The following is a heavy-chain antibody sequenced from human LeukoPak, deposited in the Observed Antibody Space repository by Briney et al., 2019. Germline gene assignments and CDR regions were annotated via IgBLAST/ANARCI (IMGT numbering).Heavy chain of an antibody. CDR1: GFTFSSYA. CDR3: AKLQSPTPYGDPSRFEDY. V-gene: IGHV3-30-3*02. D-gene: IGHD4-17*01. CDR2: ISYDGSNK. J-gene: IGHJ4*02. Sequence: GRSLRLSCAASGFTFSSYAMHWVRQAPGKGLEWVAVISYDGSNKYYADSVKGRFTISRDNSKNTLYLQMNSLRAEDTAVYYCAKLQSPTPYGDPSRFEDYWGQGTLVTVSS.